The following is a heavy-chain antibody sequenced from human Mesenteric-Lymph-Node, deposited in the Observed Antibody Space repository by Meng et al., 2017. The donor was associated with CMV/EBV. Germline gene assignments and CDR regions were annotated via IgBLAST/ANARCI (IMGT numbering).Heavy chain of an antibody. CDR3: ARVLSDAFDI. J-gene: IGHJ3*02. CDR2: ISSSSSYI. CDR1: GFSFSSYA. Sequence: GGSLRLSCVASGFSFSSYAMNWVRQAPGQGLEWVSSISSSSSYIYYADSVKGRFTISRDNAKNSLYLQMNSLRAEDTAVYYCARVLSDAFDIWGQGTMVTVSS. D-gene: IGHD2/OR15-2a*01. V-gene: IGHV3-21*01.